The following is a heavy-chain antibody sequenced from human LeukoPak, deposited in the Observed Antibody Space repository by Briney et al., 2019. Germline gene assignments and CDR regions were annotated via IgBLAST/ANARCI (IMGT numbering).Heavy chain of an antibody. V-gene: IGHV4-39*07. CDR3: ARDILPGEGWFDP. D-gene: IGHD3-10*01. J-gene: IGHJ5*02. CDR2: IYYSGST. CDR1: GGSITNYH. Sequence: SETLSLTCTVSGGSITNYHWGWIRQPPGKGLEWIGSIYYSGSTYYNPSLKSRVTISVDTSKNQFSLKLSSVTAADTAVYYCARDILPGEGWFDPWGQGTLVTVSS.